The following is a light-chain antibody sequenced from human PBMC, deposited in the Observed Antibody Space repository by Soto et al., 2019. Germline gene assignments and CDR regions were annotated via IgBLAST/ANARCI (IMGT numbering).Light chain of an antibody. CDR3: QQRSNWPT. CDR2: DAS. J-gene: IGKJ5*01. Sequence: EFVLTQSPATLSLSPGDRATLSCRASQSVSSHFAWYQQKSGQAPRLLIYDASKRATGIPARFSGSGSGTDFTLTISSLEPEDFAVYYCQQRSNWPTFGQGTLLEVK. CDR1: QSVSSH. V-gene: IGKV3-11*01.